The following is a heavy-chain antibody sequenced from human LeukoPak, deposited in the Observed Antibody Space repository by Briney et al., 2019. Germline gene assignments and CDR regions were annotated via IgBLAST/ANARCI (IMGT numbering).Heavy chain of an antibody. D-gene: IGHD3-3*01. CDR1: GGSISSYY. CDR2: IYYSGST. V-gene: IGHV4-59*01. CDR3: ARLYDFWSGYYPN. Sequence: PSETLSLTCTVSGGSISSYYWSWIRQPPGKGLEWIGYIYYSGSTNYNPSLKSRVTISVDTSKNQFSLKLSSVTAADTAVYYCARLYDFWSGYYPNWGQGTTVAVSS. J-gene: IGHJ6*02.